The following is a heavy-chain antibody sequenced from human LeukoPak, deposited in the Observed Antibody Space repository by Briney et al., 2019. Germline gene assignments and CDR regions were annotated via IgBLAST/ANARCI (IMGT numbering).Heavy chain of an antibody. CDR3: AKRTFDYDFWSGFDY. CDR1: RFTFSSYA. Sequence: GGSLRLSCVASRFTFSSYAMSWVRQAPGEGLEWVSGISSSGGSNTYYADSVRGRFTISRDNSKNTLYLQMNSLRAEDTAIYYCAKRTFDYDFWSGFDYWGQGTLVTVSS. V-gene: IGHV3-23*01. D-gene: IGHD3-3*01. J-gene: IGHJ4*02. CDR2: ISSSGGSNT.